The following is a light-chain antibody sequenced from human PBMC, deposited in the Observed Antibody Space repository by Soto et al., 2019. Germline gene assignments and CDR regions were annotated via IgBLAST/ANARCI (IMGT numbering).Light chain of an antibody. Sequence: ETVLTQSPGTLSLSPGERATLSCRASQSVSSNYLAWYQHIPGQAPRLLIYGASTRATGIPDRFSGSGSGKDFTLTISRLETDDFAVYYCQQFDRALPSWTFGQVTKVE. CDR1: QSVSSNY. CDR3: QQFDRALPSWT. J-gene: IGKJ1*01. V-gene: IGKV3-20*01. CDR2: GAS.